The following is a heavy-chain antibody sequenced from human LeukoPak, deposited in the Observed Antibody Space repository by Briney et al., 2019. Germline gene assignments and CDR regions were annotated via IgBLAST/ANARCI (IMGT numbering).Heavy chain of an antibody. V-gene: IGHV1-46*01. CDR3: ARASPDRRDGYNSGYFDY. CDR2: INPSGGST. CDR1: GYTFTSYY. Sequence: GASVKVSCKASGYTFTSYYMHWVRQAPGQGLEWMGIINPSGGSTSYAQKFQGRVTMTRDMSTSTVYMELSSLRSGDTAVYYCARASPDRRDGYNSGYFDYWGQGTLVTVSS. D-gene: IGHD5-24*01. J-gene: IGHJ4*02.